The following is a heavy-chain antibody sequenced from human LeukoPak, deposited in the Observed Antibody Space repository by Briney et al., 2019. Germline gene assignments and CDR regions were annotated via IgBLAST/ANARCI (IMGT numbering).Heavy chain of an antibody. D-gene: IGHD1-20*01. CDR1: GFTFSSYA. CDR2: ISGSGGST. J-gene: IGHJ4*02. Sequence: GGSLRLSCAASGFTFSSYAMSWVRQAPGKGLGWVSAISGSGGSTYYADSVKGRFTISRDNSKNTLYLQMNSLRAEDTAVYYCAKKEGNWNVFDYWGQGTLVTVSS. V-gene: IGHV3-23*01. CDR3: AKKEGNWNVFDY.